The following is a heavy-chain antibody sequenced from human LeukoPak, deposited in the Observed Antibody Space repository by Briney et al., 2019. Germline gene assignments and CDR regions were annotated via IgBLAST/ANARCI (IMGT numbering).Heavy chain of an antibody. CDR1: GVSISSGSYY. Sequence: PSETLSLTCTVSGVSISSGSYYWSWIRQPAGKGLEWIGRIYTSGSTNYNPSLKSRVTISVDTSKNQFSLKLSSVTAADTAVYYCATTLSSSWYYNWFDPWGQGTLVTVSS. CDR3: ATTLSSSWYYNWFDP. V-gene: IGHV4-61*02. CDR2: IYTSGST. J-gene: IGHJ5*02. D-gene: IGHD6-13*01.